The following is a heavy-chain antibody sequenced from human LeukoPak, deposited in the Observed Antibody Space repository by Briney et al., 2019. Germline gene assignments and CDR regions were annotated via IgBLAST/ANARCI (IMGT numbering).Heavy chain of an antibody. D-gene: IGHD3-22*01. CDR3: AAWTYYYDSSGYGAFDY. CDR2: IIPIFGTA. V-gene: IGHV1-69*01. Sequence: ASVKVSCKASGGTFSSYAISRVRQAPGQGLEWMGGIIPIFGTANYAQKFQGRVTITADESTSTAYMELSSLRSEDTAVYYCAAWTYYYDSSGYGAFDYWGQGTLVTVSS. J-gene: IGHJ4*02. CDR1: GGTFSSYA.